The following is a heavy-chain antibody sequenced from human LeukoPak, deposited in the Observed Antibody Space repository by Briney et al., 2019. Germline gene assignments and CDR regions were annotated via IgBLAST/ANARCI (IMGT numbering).Heavy chain of an antibody. CDR1: GFIFSACA. V-gene: IGHV3-30-3*01. Sequence: PGRSLRLSCAASGFIFSACAMHWVRQAPGKGLEWVAVISYDGSNQYYADSVKGRFTVSRDNSKNTLYLQMNSLRTEDTAVYYCARDMYGDYSGMDVWGRGTTVTVSS. CDR2: ISYDGSNQ. D-gene: IGHD4-17*01. J-gene: IGHJ6*02. CDR3: ARDMYGDYSGMDV.